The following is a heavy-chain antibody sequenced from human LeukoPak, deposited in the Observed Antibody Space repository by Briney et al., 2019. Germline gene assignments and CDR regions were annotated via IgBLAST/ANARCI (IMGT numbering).Heavy chain of an antibody. V-gene: IGHV5-51*01. CDR2: IYPGDSDT. CDR3: ARRGFSDYGRYDY. Sequence: GESLKISCKGSGYSFTSYWIGWVRQMPGKGLEWMGNIYPGDSDTRYSPSFEGQVPISADKSISTAYLQWSILKASDTAIYYCARRGFSDYGRYDYWGQGTLVTVSS. D-gene: IGHD5-12*01. CDR1: GYSFTSYW. J-gene: IGHJ4*02.